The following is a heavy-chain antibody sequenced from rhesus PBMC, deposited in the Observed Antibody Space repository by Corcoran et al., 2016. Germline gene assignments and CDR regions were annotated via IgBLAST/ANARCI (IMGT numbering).Heavy chain of an antibody. Sequence: EVQLVQSGAEVKKPGASVKISCKASGYTFTDYYLHWVRQAPGKGLGGVGRVNPEDGEAIHAQKFQDRVTITADTSTDTAYMELSSLRSEDTAVYYCATWNSGGWPVYYFDYWGQGVLVTVSS. V-gene: IGHV1-111*02. CDR3: ATWNSGGWPVYYFDY. CDR1: GYTFTDYY. D-gene: IGHD6-37*01. J-gene: IGHJ4*01. CDR2: VNPEDGEA.